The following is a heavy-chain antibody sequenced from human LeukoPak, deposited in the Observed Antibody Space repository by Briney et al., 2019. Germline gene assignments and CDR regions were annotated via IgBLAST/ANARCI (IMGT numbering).Heavy chain of an antibody. CDR2: IYYSGST. D-gene: IGHD6-13*01. V-gene: IGHV4-39*01. CDR1: GGSISSSSYY. CDR3: ARRKYSSSWLDY. Sequence: SETLSLTCTVSGGSISSSSYYWRWIRQPPGKGQEWIGSIYYSGSTYYNPSLKSRVTISVDTSKNQFSLKLSSVTAADTAVYYCARRKYSSSWLDYWGQGTLVTVSS. J-gene: IGHJ4*02.